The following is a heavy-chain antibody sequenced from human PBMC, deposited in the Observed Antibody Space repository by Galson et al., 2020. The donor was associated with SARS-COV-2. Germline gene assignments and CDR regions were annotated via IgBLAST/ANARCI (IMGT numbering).Heavy chain of an antibody. CDR3: ARGASDY. J-gene: IGHJ4*02. V-gene: IGHV3-64*01. Sequence: GESLKISCAASGFTFSSYAMHWVRQAPGKGLEYVSAISSNGGSTYYANSVKGRFTISRDNSKNTQYLQMGSLRAEDMAVYYCARGASDYWGQGTLVTVSS. CDR2: ISSNGGST. CDR1: GFTFSSYA.